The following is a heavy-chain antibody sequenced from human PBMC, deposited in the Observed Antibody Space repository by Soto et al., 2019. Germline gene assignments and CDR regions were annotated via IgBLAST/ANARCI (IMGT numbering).Heavy chain of an antibody. J-gene: IGHJ4*02. CDR3: AREPYYYGSGSSPFDY. D-gene: IGHD3-10*01. Sequence: PGGSLRLSCAASGFTFSSYSMNWVRQAPGKGLEWVSSISSSSSYIYYADSVKGRFTISRDNAKNSLYLQMNSLRAGDTAVYYCAREPYYYGSGSSPFDYWGQGTLVTVSS. CDR1: GFTFSSYS. V-gene: IGHV3-21*01. CDR2: ISSSSSYI.